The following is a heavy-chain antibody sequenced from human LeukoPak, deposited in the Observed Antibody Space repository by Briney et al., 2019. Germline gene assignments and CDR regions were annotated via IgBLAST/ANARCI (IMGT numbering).Heavy chain of an antibody. CDR2: INPNSGGT. CDR3: ARDTLTMVRGVILIAPSFAS. J-gene: IGHJ4*02. Sequence: ASVKVSCKASGYTFTGYCMHWVRQAPGQGLEWMGWINPNSGGTNYAQKFQGRVTMTRDTSISTAYMELSRLSSDATALYYCARDTLTMVRGVILIAPSFASWGQGTLVTVSS. D-gene: IGHD3-10*01. CDR1: GYTFTGYC. V-gene: IGHV1-2*02.